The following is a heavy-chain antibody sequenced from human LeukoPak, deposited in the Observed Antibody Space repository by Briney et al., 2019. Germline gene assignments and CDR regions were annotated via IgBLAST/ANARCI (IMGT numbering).Heavy chain of an antibody. J-gene: IGHJ6*03. CDR2: INPSGGST. CDR3: ARDLELTIFGVARGGYYYYMDV. V-gene: IGHV1-46*02. D-gene: IGHD3-3*01. Sequence: GASVKVSCKASGYTFNSYDITWVRQAPGQGLEWMGIINPSGGSTSYAQKFQGRVTMTRDTSTSTVYMELSSLRSEDTAVYYCARDLELTIFGVARGGYYYYMDVWGKGTTVTVSS. CDR1: GYTFNSYD.